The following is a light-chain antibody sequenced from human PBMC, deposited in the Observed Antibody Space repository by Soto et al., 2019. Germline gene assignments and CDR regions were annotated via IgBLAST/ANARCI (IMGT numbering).Light chain of an antibody. V-gene: IGKV2-30*01. CDR1: DTPVATDGITY. CDR3: LKGTHSPRT. J-gene: IGKJ1*01. Sequence: DFVRTQSPGSRPVGLEQHAPVGSGCRDTPVATDGITYLNWFHQRPGQSTRRLIYKVSDRDSGVPDRFRGSGSGNDVTLRISRVEAEDGGIYYCLKGTHSPRTCGQGTKGDIK. CDR2: KVS.